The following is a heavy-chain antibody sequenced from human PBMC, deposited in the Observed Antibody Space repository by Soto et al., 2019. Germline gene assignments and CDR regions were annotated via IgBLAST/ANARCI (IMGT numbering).Heavy chain of an antibody. D-gene: IGHD3-10*01. Sequence: QSGGSLRLSCAASGFTFSSYAMHWVRQAPGKGLEWVAVISSDGSDKYYADSVKGRFAISRDNSKNTLYVQLNRMRAEDTALYYCARDRQYGAGFIDVWGQGTTVTVSS. CDR3: ARDRQYGAGFIDV. V-gene: IGHV3-30*09. CDR1: GFTFSSYA. CDR2: ISSDGSDK. J-gene: IGHJ6*02.